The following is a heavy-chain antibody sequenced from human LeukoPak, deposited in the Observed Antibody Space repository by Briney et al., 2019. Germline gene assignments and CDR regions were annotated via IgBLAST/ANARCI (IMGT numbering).Heavy chain of an antibody. CDR3: ARHNNYYDSSGYDY. CDR2: MFYSGGT. J-gene: IGHJ4*02. D-gene: IGHD3-22*01. Sequence: SETLSLTCTVSGGSISSSSYYWGWIRQPPGEGLGWGGGMFYSGGTYHNPSLRSSVTISVDACKSQFSLKLSSVTAADTAVYSCARHNNYYDSSGYDYWGQGTLVTVSS. CDR1: GGSISSSSYY. V-gene: IGHV4-39*01.